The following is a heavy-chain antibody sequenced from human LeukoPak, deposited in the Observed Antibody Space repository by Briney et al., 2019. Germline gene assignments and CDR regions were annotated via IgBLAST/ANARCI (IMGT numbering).Heavy chain of an antibody. CDR2: IIPIFGTA. J-gene: IGHJ3*02. V-gene: IGHV1-69*05. D-gene: IGHD6-19*01. CDR1: GGTFSSYA. CDR3: ARWGVAVAGTSRAFGI. Sequence: GSSVKVSCKASGGTFSSYAISWVRQAPGQGLEWMGGIIPIFGTANYAQKFQGRVTITTDESTSTAYMELSSLRSEDTAVYYCARWGVAVAGTSRAFGIWGQGTMVTVSS.